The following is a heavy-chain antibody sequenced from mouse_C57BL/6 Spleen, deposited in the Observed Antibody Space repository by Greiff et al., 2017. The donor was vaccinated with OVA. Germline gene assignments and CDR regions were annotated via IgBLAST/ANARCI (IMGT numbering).Heavy chain of an antibody. Sequence: QVQLKQSGAELVRPGTSVKVSCKASGYAFTNYLIEWVKQRPGQGLEWIGVINPGSGGTNYNEKFKGKATLTADKSSSTAYMQLSSLTSEDSAVYFCARRSHGFYAMDYWGQGTSVTVSS. CDR3: ARRSHGFYAMDY. D-gene: IGHD2-2*01. CDR1: GYAFTNYL. V-gene: IGHV1-54*01. CDR2: INPGSGGT. J-gene: IGHJ4*01.